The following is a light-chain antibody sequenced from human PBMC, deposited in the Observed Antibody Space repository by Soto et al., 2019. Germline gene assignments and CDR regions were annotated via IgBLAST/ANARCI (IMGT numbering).Light chain of an antibody. J-gene: IGKJ3*01. CDR1: QSVSSY. Sequence: IVLTQSPGTLSLSQGERATLSCRASQSVSSYLAWYQQKPGQAPRLLIYDASNRATGIPARFSGSGSGTDFTLTISSLEPEDFAVYYCQQRSNWPSFTFGPGTKVDIK. V-gene: IGKV3-11*01. CDR3: QQRSNWPSFT. CDR2: DAS.